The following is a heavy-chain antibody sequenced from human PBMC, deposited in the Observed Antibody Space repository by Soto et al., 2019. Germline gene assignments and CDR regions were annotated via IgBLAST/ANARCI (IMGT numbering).Heavy chain of an antibody. D-gene: IGHD4-17*01. CDR2: LSVYNGNT. Sequence: QVQLVQSGAEVKKPGASVKVSCKASGYTFTTYGISWVRQAPGQGLGWMGWLSVYNGNTNYAQKFQGRVTMTTDTSTNTAYMELRSLRSDDTAVYYCARAWSRGGDYEAFDYWGQGTLVTVSS. V-gene: IGHV1-18*01. CDR3: ARAWSRGGDYEAFDY. CDR1: GYTFTTYG. J-gene: IGHJ4*02.